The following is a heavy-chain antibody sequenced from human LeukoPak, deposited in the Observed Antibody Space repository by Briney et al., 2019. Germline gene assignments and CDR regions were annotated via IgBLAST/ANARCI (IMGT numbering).Heavy chain of an antibody. V-gene: IGHV3-23*01. CDR1: GFTFSSYA. CDR3: AKSTVSPNYYDSSGSFDY. CDR2: ISTSGGGT. J-gene: IGHJ4*02. D-gene: IGHD3-22*01. Sequence: GGSLRLSCAASGFTFSSYAMSWVRQAPGKGPEWVSAISTSGGGTYYADSVKGRFTISRDNSKNTLYLQMNSLRAEDTAVYYCAKSTVSPNYYDSSGSFDYWGQGTLVTVSS.